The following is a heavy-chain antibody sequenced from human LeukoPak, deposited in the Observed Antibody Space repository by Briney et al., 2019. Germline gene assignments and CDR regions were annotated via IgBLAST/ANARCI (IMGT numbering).Heavy chain of an antibody. CDR1: RYSSSRAT. J-gene: IGHJ3*02. D-gene: IGHD1-26*01. CDR2: ISSSSSII. V-gene: IGHV3-48*02. Sequence: PVGSLRDSCGPPRYSSSRATTSSVREAPGKGLEWVSYISSSSSIIYYADSVKGRFTISRDNAKNSLYLQMNSLRDEDTAVYYCVRDRYWAFDIWGQGAMVTVSS. CDR3: VRDRYWAFDI.